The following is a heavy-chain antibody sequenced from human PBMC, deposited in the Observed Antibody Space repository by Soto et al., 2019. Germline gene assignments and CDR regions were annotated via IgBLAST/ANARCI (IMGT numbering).Heavy chain of an antibody. Sequence: GASVKVSCKASGYTFTSYYMHWVRQAPGQGLEWMGIINPSGGSTSYAQKFQGRVTMTRDTSTSTVYMELSSLRSEDTAVYYCARDKLIYGSSSQYYYGMDVWGQGTTVTVSS. CDR3: ARDKLIYGSSSQYYYGMDV. CDR2: INPSGGST. D-gene: IGHD6-6*01. V-gene: IGHV1-46*01. J-gene: IGHJ6*02. CDR1: GYTFTSYY.